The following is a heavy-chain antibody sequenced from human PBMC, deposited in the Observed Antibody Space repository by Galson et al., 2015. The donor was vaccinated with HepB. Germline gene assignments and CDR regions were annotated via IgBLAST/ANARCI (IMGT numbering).Heavy chain of an antibody. CDR2: ISSGNDYL. J-gene: IGHJ4*02. CDR1: GFTFSTYN. Sequence: SLRLSCAASGFTFSTYNMIWVRQAPGKGLEWVSSISSGNDYLYYADSVKGRFTISRDNARNSLYLQMNSLRTEDTAVYYCTRDPPLGTPFDYWGQGTLVTVSS. CDR3: TRDPPLGTPFDY. V-gene: IGHV3-21*01. D-gene: IGHD7-27*01.